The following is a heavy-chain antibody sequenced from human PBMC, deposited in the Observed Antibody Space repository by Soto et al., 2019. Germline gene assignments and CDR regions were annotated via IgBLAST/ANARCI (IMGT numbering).Heavy chain of an antibody. CDR2: IFYSGST. D-gene: IGHD6-6*01. CDR1: GGSMNNYY. V-gene: IGHV4-59*01. CDR3: GRVAASSSFHFSFTGLDV. Sequence: SETLSLTCKVSGGSMNNYYWHWIRQPPGKGLEWIGNIFYSGSTNYSPSVESRVSILVDTSKNQFSLTRRSVTAAETAVYYCGRVAASSSFHFSFTGLDVWGQGTTVTVSS. J-gene: IGHJ6*02.